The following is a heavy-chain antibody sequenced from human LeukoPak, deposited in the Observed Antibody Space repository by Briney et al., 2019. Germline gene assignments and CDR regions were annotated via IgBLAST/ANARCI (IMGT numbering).Heavy chain of an antibody. CDR3: ARDIGRNSFDY. J-gene: IGHJ4*02. CDR2: IIPILGIA. CDR1: GGTFSSYA. V-gene: IGHV1-69*04. D-gene: IGHD2/OR15-2a*01. Sequence: SVKVSCKASGGTFSSYAISWVRQAPGQGLEWMGRIIPILGIANYAQKFQGRVTITADKSTSTAYMELSSLRSEDTAVYYCARDIGRNSFDYWGQGTLVTVSS.